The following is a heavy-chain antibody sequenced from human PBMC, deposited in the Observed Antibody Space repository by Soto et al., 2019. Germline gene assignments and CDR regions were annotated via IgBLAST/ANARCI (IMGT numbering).Heavy chain of an antibody. J-gene: IGHJ4*02. CDR3: ASPERKGWTERVDY. V-gene: IGHV1-69*12. CDR2: IIPIFGTA. CDR1: GGTFSSYA. Sequence: QVQLVQSGAEVKKPGSSVKVSCKASGGTFSSYAISWVRQAPGQGLEWMGGIIPIFGTANYAQKFQGRVAISGDEARRTADIEMSSQRAADPAVKYCASPERKGWTERVDYWGQGTLVNVSS. D-gene: IGHD2-15*01.